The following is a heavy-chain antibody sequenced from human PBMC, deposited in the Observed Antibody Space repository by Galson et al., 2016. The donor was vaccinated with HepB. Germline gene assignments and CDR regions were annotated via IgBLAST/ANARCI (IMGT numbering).Heavy chain of an antibody. CDR2: TIPISGTA. J-gene: IGHJ6*02. D-gene: IGHD1-1*01. V-gene: IGHV1-69*13. CDR1: GGTFSSFA. Sequence: SVKVSCKASGGTFSSFAVSWVRQAPGQGLEWMGGTIPISGTATYAQKFQGSVTITADESTSTIYMELTNLRSEDAAVYCCASPDHLGRTYGMDVWGQGTMVTVSS. CDR3: ASPDHLGRTYGMDV.